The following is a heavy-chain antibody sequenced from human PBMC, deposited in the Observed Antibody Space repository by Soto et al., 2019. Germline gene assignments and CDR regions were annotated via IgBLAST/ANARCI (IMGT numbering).Heavy chain of an antibody. CDR1: GGSLSSHY. V-gene: IGHV4-59*08. CDR2: IYYSGST. J-gene: IGHJ4*02. Sequence: SETMSLTCTVSGGSLSSHYWSWIRQPPGKGLEWIGYIYYSGSTNYNPSLKSRVTISVDTSKNQFSLKLSSVTAADTAVYYCARLSIVGATFDYWGQGTLVTVSS. CDR3: ARLSIVGATFDY. D-gene: IGHD1-26*01.